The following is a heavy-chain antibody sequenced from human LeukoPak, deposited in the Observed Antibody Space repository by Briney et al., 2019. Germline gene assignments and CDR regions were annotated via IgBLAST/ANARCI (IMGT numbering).Heavy chain of an antibody. V-gene: IGHV3-7*01. Sequence: GGSLRLPCAASGFTFSSYWMSWVRQAPGKGLEWVANIKQDGSEKYYVDSVKGRFTISRDNAKNSLYLQMNSLRAEDTAVYYCARDLDDYVWGSYRYVDYWGQGTLVTVSS. CDR3: ARDLDDYVWGSYRYVDY. CDR1: GFTFSSYW. CDR2: IKQDGSEK. D-gene: IGHD3-16*02. J-gene: IGHJ4*02.